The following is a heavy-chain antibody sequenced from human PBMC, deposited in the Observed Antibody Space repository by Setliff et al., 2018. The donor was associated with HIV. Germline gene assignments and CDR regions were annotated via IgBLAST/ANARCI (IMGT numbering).Heavy chain of an antibody. D-gene: IGHD3-10*01. J-gene: IGHJ3*01. CDR3: ARPQYHQSSDAYDS. V-gene: IGHV5-51*01. CDR1: GYRFTNYW. Sequence: GESLKISCTGSGYRFTNYWIAWVRQVPGKGLEWMGTIYPDDSDTRYNPSFQGQVIISVDKSINTAYLQWSSLKASDTAMYYCARPQYHQSSDAYDSWGQGTMVTVSS. CDR2: IYPDDSDT.